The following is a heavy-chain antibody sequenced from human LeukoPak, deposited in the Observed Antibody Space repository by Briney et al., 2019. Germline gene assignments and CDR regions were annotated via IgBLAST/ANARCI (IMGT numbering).Heavy chain of an antibody. V-gene: IGHV3-30*04. CDR2: ISYDGSNK. CDR1: GFTFSSYA. CDR3: AREGSYDSSGHRAFDS. Sequence: GGSLRLSCAASGFTFSSYAMHWVRQAPGKGLERVAVISYDGSNKYYADSVKARLTISRDNSKNTLYLQMNSLRAEDTAVYYCAREGSYDSSGHRAFDSWGQGTMVTVSS. D-gene: IGHD3-22*01. J-gene: IGHJ3*02.